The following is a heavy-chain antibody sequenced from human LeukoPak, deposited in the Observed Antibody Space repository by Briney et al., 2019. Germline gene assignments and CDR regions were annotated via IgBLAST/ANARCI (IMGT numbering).Heavy chain of an antibody. CDR2: TYYRSKWYT. CDR1: GESVSSKSSA. CDR3: ARDVGNSGGHTFDY. D-gene: IGHD6-19*01. Sequence: SQTLSLTCDISGESVSSKSSAWVWNRQSPARGLEGLGRTYYRSKWYTDYAVSMNGRITIRPATSKNQFSLQLTSVTPDDTAVYYCARDVGNSGGHTFDYWGQGTLVTVSS. V-gene: IGHV6-1*01. J-gene: IGHJ4*02.